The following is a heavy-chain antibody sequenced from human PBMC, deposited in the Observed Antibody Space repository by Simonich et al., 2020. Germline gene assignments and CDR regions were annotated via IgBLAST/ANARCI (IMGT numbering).Heavy chain of an antibody. J-gene: IGHJ3*02. CDR2: INPNSGGT. D-gene: IGHD2-2*01. CDR1: GYTFTGYY. Sequence: QVQLVQSGAEVKKPGASVKVSCKASGYTFTGYYMHWVRQAPGQGLEWMGWINPNSGGTNFAKKFQGRVTMTRDTSISTAYMELSRLRSDDTAVYYCARDPVVPAAIRNAFDIWGQGTMVTVSS. V-gene: IGHV1-2*02. CDR3: ARDPVVPAAIRNAFDI.